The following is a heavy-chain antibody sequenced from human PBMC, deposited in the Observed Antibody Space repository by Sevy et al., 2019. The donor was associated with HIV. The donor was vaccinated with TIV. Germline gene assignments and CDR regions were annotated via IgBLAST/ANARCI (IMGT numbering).Heavy chain of an antibody. V-gene: IGHV3-21*01. CDR1: GFTFSSYS. CDR2: ISSSSSYI. D-gene: IGHD2-2*01. CDR3: ARDTIVVVPAAIGLLDY. J-gene: IGHJ4*02. Sequence: GGSLRLSCVASGFTFSSYSMNWVRQAPGKGLEWVSSISSSSSYIYYADSVKGRFTISRDNAKNSLYLQMNSLRAEDTAVYYCARDTIVVVPAAIGLLDYWGQGTLVTVSS.